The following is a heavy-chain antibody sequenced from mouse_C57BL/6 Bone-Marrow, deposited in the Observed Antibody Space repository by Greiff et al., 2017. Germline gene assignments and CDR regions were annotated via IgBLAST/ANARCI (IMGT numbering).Heavy chain of an antibody. CDR1: GYSITSGYY. V-gene: IGHV3-6*01. J-gene: IGHJ4*01. CDR3: AREGVICYGNFYAMDY. D-gene: IGHD2-1*01. CDR2: ISYDGRN. Sequence: EVKLQESGPGLVKPSQSLSLTCSVTGYSITSGYYWNWIRQFPGNKLEWMGYISYDGRNNYNPSLKNRISITRDTSKNQFFLKLNSVTTEDTATYYCAREGVICYGNFYAMDYWGQGTSVTVAS.